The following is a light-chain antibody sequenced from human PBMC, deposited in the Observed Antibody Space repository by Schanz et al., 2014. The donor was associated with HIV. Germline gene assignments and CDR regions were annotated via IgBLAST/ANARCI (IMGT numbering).Light chain of an antibody. V-gene: IGLV1-44*01. CDR1: RSNIGSNT. CDR2: SND. CDR3: QSFDSSLSVL. Sequence: QSVLTQPPSASGTPGQRVTMSCSGSRSNIGSNTVNWYQQLPGMAPKLLIYSNDQRPSGVPDRFSGSKSGTSASLAITGLQAEDEADYYCQSFDSSLSVLFGGGTKFTVL. J-gene: IGLJ2*01.